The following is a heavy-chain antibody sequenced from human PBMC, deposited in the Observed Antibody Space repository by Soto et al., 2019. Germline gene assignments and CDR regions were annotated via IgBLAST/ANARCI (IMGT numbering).Heavy chain of an antibody. CDR2: IIPIFGTA. CDR3: ARAPVPFGELSDYFDY. Sequence: SVKVSCKASGGTFSSYAISWVRQAPGQGLEWMGGIIPIFGTANYAQKFQGRVTITADESTSTAHMELSSLRSEDTAVYYCARAPVPFGELSDYFDYWGQGTLVTVSS. CDR1: GGTFSSYA. J-gene: IGHJ4*02. D-gene: IGHD3-10*01. V-gene: IGHV1-69*13.